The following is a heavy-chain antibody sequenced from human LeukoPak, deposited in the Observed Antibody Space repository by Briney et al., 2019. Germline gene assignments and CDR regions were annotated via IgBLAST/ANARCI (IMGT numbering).Heavy chain of an antibody. Sequence: GGSLRLSCAASGFTFSSYGMHWVRQAPGEGLEWVAVISYDGSNKYYADSVKGRFTISRDNSKNTLYLQMNSLRAEDTAVYYCAKDYGGSSGWALDYWGQGTLVTVSS. V-gene: IGHV3-30*18. J-gene: IGHJ4*02. CDR2: ISYDGSNK. CDR1: GFTFSSYG. D-gene: IGHD6-19*01. CDR3: AKDYGGSSGWALDY.